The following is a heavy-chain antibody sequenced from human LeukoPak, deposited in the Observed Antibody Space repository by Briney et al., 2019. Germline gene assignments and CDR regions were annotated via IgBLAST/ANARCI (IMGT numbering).Heavy chain of an antibody. D-gene: IGHD1-20*01. CDR3: ARDQLTGTSNFDY. J-gene: IGHJ4*02. Sequence: GGSLRLSCAASGFTVSSNYMSWVRQAPGKGLEWISYISSRSSTIYYADSVRGRFTISRDNAKNSLYLQMNSLRAEDTAVYYCARDQLTGTSNFDYWGQGTLVTVSS. CDR2: ISSRSSTI. CDR1: GFTVSSNY. V-gene: IGHV3-11*01.